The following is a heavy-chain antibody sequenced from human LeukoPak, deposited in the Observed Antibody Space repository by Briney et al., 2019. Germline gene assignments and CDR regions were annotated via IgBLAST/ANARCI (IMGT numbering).Heavy chain of an antibody. CDR3: ARWGHADNFGVNLLRYFDWLSYGMDV. D-gene: IGHD3-9*01. J-gene: IGHJ6*02. CDR2: ISSGGSDK. CDR1: GFTFSTYA. V-gene: IGHV3-30*03. Sequence: HSGGSLRLSCAASGFTFSTYAVHWVRQAPGKGLEWVAVISSGGSDKYHAGSVKGRFTISRDNSKNTLYLQMNSLRAEDTAVYYCARWGHADNFGVNLLRYFDWLSYGMDVWGQGTTVTVSS.